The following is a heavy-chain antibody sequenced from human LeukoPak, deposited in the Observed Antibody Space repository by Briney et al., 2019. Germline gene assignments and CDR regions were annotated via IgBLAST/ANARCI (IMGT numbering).Heavy chain of an antibody. V-gene: IGHV3-23*01. CDR1: GFTFNNHA. J-gene: IGHJ4*02. CDR2: VSNRGDTG. D-gene: IGHD2-8*02. CDR3: AKRGVTYGPFDS. Sequence: GGSLRLSCAASGFTFNNHAMSWVRQTPGKGLEWVSTVSNRGDTGYYIDSVRGRFTVSRDNSKSTLYLQMNSLRAEDTAIYYCAKRGVTYGPFDSWGQGTLVTVSS.